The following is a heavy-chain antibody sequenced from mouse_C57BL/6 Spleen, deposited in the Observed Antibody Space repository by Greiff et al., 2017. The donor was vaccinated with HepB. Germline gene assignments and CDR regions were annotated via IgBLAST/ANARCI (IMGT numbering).Heavy chain of an antibody. CDR2: ISSGSSTI. CDR1: GFTFSDYG. D-gene: IGHD4-1*01. V-gene: IGHV5-17*01. J-gene: IGHJ2*01. CDR3: ARHWDGTLFDY. Sequence: EVKVEESGGGLVKPGGSLKLSCAASGFTFSDYGMHWVRQAPEKGLEWVAYISSGSSTIYYADTVKGRFTISRDNAKNTLFLQMTSLRSEDTAMYYCARHWDGTLFDYWGQGTTLTVSS.